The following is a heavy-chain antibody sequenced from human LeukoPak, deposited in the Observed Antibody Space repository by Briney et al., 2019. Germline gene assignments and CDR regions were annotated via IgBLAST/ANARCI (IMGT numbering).Heavy chain of an antibody. J-gene: IGHJ3*02. V-gene: IGHV4-59*01. CDR3: ARVPTTVPWSDAFDI. CDR2: IYYSGST. CDR1: GGSISSYY. D-gene: IGHD4-17*01. Sequence: SETLSLTCTVSGGSISSYYWSWVRQPPGKGLEWIGYIYYSGSTNYNPSLKSRVTISVDTSKNQFSLKLSSVTAADTAVYYCARVPTTVPWSDAFDIWGQGTMVTVSS.